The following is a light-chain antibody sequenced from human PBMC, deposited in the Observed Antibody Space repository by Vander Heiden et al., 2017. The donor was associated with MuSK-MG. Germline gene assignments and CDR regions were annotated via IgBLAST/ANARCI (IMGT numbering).Light chain of an antibody. CDR3: SSYTSSSTFYYV. CDR1: SSDVGGYNY. Sequence: QSALTQPASVSGSPGQSITISCTGTSSDVGGYNYVSWYQQHPGKAPKLMIYEVSNRPSGVSNRFSGSKSGNTASLTISGLQAEDEADYYCSSYTSSSTFYYVFGTGTKVTGL. J-gene: IGLJ1*01. CDR2: EVS. V-gene: IGLV2-14*01.